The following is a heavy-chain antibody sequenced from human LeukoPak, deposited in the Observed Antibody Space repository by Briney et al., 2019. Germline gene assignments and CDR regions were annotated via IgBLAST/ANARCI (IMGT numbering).Heavy chain of an antibody. J-gene: IGHJ6*02. V-gene: IGHV3-53*01. D-gene: IGHD2-15*01. CDR1: GFTLSNNY. Sequence: GGSLRLSCAASGFTLSNNYMSWLRQAPGKGLEWVSLIYSGGKTYYADSVKGRFIISRDNSKNTLYLQMNSLRAEDTAVYYCAREYCSDGTCYYYYGMDVWGHGTTVTVSS. CDR3: AREYCSDGTCYYYYGMDV. CDR2: IYSGGKT.